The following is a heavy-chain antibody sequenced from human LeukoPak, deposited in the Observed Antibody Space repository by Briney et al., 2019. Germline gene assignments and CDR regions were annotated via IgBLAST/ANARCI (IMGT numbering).Heavy chain of an antibody. J-gene: IGHJ6*04. CDR2: ISPYNGNT. V-gene: IGHV1-18*04. CDR1: GYTFTSYG. D-gene: IGHD4-17*01. CDR3: ALGRNDYGDPYYYYDMDV. Sequence: ASVKVSCKASGYTFTSYGITWVRQAPGQGLEWMGWISPYNGNTNYAQKLQGRVTMTTDTSTSTAYMELRSLRSDDTAVYYCALGRNDYGDPYYYYDMDVWGEGTTVTVSS.